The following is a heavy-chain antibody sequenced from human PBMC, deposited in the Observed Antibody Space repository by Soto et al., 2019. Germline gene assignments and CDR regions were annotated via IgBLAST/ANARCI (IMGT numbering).Heavy chain of an antibody. D-gene: IGHD5-12*01. CDR3: ARDSSAYDFDS. Sequence: QVQLVESGGGVVQPGRSLRLSCAASGFTFSNYAMHWVRQAPGKGLHWVAVIWYDGINEYYADSVKGRFTISRDNSKNTLYLQMNSLRAEDTALYYCARDSSAYDFDSWGQGTLVAVSS. CDR2: IWYDGINE. CDR1: GFTFSNYA. V-gene: IGHV3-33*01. J-gene: IGHJ4*02.